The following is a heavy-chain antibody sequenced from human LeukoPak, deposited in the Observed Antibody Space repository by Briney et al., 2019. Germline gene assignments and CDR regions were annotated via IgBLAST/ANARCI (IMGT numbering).Heavy chain of an antibody. CDR3: AKKPDRSPF. D-gene: IGHD1-14*01. J-gene: IGHJ4*02. V-gene: IGHV3-23*01. CDR2: ISGSGAIT. CDR1: GFTFSSYA. Sequence: PGGSLRLSCAASGFTFSSYAMSWVRQAPGKGLEWVSGISGSGAITYYADSVKGRFTISRDNSKNTLYLQMNSMKAEDTAVYYCAKKPDRSPFWGQGTLVTVSS.